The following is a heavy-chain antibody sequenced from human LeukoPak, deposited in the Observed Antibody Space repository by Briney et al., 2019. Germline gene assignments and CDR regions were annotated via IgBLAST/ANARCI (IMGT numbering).Heavy chain of an antibody. CDR1: GYTFTSYG. D-gene: IGHD3-10*01. CDR2: ISAYNGNT. Sequence: ASVKVSCKASGYTFTSYGISWVRQAPGQGLEWMGWISAYNGNTNYAQKLQGRVTMTTDTSTSTAYMELRSLRSDDTAVYYCARVQGDYYYGSGSPAGGVTISHMDVWGKGTTVTISS. J-gene: IGHJ6*03. V-gene: IGHV1-18*01. CDR3: ARVQGDYYYGSGSPAGGVTISHMDV.